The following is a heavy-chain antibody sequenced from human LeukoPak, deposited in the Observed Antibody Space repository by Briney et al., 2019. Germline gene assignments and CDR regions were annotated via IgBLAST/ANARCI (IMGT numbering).Heavy chain of an antibody. CDR1: GYSFSTYW. CDR2: IFPGDSHT. CDR3: ARHGVSYYFDY. D-gene: IGHD3-3*01. Sequence: GESLKISCKGSGYSFSTYWIGWVRQMPGKGLEWMGIIFPGDSHTRYSPSFQGQVTISADKSISTTYLQWSSLKASDTAIYYCARHGVSYYFDYWGQGTLVTVSS. V-gene: IGHV5-51*01. J-gene: IGHJ4*02.